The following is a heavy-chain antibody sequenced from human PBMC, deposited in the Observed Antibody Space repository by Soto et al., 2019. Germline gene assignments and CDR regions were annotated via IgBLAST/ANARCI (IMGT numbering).Heavy chain of an antibody. Sequence: SETLSLTCAVSGYSISSGYYWGWIRQPPGKGLEWIGSIYHSGSTYYNPSLKSRVTISVDTSKNQFSLKLSSVTAADTAVYYCARGLGGQSSYYYGMDVWGQGTTVTVSS. V-gene: IGHV4-38-2*01. CDR3: ARGLGGQSSYYYGMDV. D-gene: IGHD1-26*01. CDR2: IYHSGST. CDR1: GYSISSGYY. J-gene: IGHJ6*02.